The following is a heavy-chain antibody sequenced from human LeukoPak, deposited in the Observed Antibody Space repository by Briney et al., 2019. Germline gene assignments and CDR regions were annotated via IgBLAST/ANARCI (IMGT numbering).Heavy chain of an antibody. V-gene: IGHV4-4*07. Sequence: SETLSLTCAVSGGSITGFFWTWIRQPAGEGLQYIGRIFSRGGANCNPSLQSRVAMSVDTSQNLFSLKLTSVTAADTAVYFCARVATPDVSSPLDFWGQGILVTVSS. CDR2: IFSRGGA. CDR3: ARVATPDVSSPLDF. J-gene: IGHJ4*02. CDR1: GGSITGFF. D-gene: IGHD6-19*01.